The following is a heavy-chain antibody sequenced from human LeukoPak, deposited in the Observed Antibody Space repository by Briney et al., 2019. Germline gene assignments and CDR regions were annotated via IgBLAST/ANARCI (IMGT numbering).Heavy chain of an antibody. D-gene: IGHD5-12*01. V-gene: IGHV4-59*01. CDR2: IYYSGST. CDR1: GGSISSYY. CDR3: ARSEMATGRSFFDY. Sequence: PSETLSLTCTVSGGSISSYYWSWIRQPPGKGLEWIGYIYYSGSTNYNPSLKSRVTISVDTSKNQFSLKLSSVTAADTAVYYCARSEMATGRSFFDYWGQGTLVTVSS. J-gene: IGHJ4*02.